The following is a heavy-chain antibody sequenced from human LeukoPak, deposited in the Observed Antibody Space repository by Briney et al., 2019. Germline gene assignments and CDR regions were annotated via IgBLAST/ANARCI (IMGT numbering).Heavy chain of an antibody. CDR3: ARDRRGSYVHY. Sequence: SVKVSCKVSGGTFSSYAISWVRQAPGQGLEWMGRIIPIFGTANYAQKFQGRVTITTDESTSTAYMELSSLRSEDTAVYYCARDRRGSYVHYWGQGTLVTVSS. V-gene: IGHV1-69*05. D-gene: IGHD5-18*01. J-gene: IGHJ4*02. CDR2: IIPIFGTA. CDR1: GGTFSSYA.